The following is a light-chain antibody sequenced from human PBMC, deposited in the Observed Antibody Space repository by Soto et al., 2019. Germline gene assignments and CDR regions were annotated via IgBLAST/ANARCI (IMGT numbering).Light chain of an antibody. V-gene: IGKV3-11*01. J-gene: IGKJ1*01. Sequence: EIVLALTPFALSVSLGEGATLSCRASQNVRTRLAWYQQKPGQAPRLLILDASTRATGVPARFSGSGSGTDFTLTISSLEPEDFAIYYCQQRNSWPGTFAQGTKVDIK. CDR2: DAS. CDR1: QNVRTR. CDR3: QQRNSWPGT.